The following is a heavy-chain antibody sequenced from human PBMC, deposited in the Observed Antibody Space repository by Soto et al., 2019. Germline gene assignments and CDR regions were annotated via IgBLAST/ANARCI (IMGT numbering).Heavy chain of an antibody. Sequence: GGSLRLSCAASGFTFSSYSMNWVRQAPGKVLEWVSSISSSSSYIYYADSVKGRFTISRDNAKNSLYLQMNSLRAEDTAVYYCARDHDYGDYDDAFDIWGQGTMVTVSS. CDR3: ARDHDYGDYDDAFDI. J-gene: IGHJ3*02. V-gene: IGHV3-21*01. CDR2: ISSSSSYI. D-gene: IGHD4-17*01. CDR1: GFTFSSYS.